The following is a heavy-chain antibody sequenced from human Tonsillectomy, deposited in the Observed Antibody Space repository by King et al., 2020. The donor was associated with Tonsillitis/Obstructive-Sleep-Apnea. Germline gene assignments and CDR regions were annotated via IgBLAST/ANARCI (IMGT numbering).Heavy chain of an antibody. Sequence: VQLVESGGGVVQPGRSLRLSCAASGFTFSSYAMHWVRQAPGKGLEWVAVISYDGSNKYYADSVKGRFTVSRDNAKNTLYLQMNSLRAEDTAVYYCARVRDYYGSGRSSGGFDTWGEGTLVTVSS. CDR1: GFTFSSYA. CDR2: ISYDGSNK. J-gene: IGHJ5*02. D-gene: IGHD3-10*01. V-gene: IGHV3-30*01. CDR3: ARVRDYYGSGRSSGGFDT.